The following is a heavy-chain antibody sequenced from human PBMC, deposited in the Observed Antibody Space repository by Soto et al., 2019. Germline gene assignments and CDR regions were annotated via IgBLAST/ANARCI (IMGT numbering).Heavy chain of an antibody. CDR1: GYSFTSYW. D-gene: IGHD6-13*01. CDR3: ARLEQLVPRRVYYYGMDA. Sequence: GESLKLSCKGSGYSFTSYWISWVRQMPGKGLEWMGRIDPSDSYTNYSPSFQGHVTISADKSISTAYLQWSSLKASDTAMYYCARLEQLVPRRVYYYGMDAWGQGTTVTVSS. CDR2: IDPSDSYT. V-gene: IGHV5-10-1*01. J-gene: IGHJ6*02.